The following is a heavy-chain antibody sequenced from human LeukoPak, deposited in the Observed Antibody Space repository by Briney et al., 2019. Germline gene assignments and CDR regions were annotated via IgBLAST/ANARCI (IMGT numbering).Heavy chain of an antibody. CDR1: GGSFSGYY. V-gene: IGHV4-34*01. D-gene: IGHD6-13*01. CDR2: INHSGST. J-gene: IGHJ4*02. Sequence: SETLSLTCAVYGGSFSGYYWSWIRQPPGKGLEWIGEINHSGSTNYNPSLKSRVTISVDTSKNQFSLKLSSVTAADTAVYYCARGPRYSFYWGQGTLVSVSS. CDR3: ARGPRYSFY.